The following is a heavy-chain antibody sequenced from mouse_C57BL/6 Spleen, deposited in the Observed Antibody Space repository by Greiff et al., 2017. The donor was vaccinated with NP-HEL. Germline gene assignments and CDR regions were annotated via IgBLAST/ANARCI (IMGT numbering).Heavy chain of an antibody. CDR2: IYPRSGNT. CDR3: ARSRGSSRDYYAMDY. Sequence: QVQLQQSGAELARPGASVKLSCKASGYTFTSSGISWVKQRTGQGLEWIGEIYPRSGNTYYNEKFKGKATLTADKSSSTAYMELRSLTSEDSAVYFCARSRGSSRDYYAMDYWGQGTSVTVSS. V-gene: IGHV1-81*01. CDR1: GYTFTSSG. J-gene: IGHJ4*01. D-gene: IGHD1-1*01.